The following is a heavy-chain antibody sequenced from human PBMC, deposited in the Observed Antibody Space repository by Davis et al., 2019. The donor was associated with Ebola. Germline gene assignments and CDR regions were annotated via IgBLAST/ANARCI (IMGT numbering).Heavy chain of an antibody. V-gene: IGHV4-59*01. D-gene: IGHD3-16*01. Sequence: PGGSLRLSCTVSGGSISSYYWSWIRQPPGKGLEWIGYIYYSGSTNYNPSLKSRVTISVDTSKNQFSLKLSSVTAADTAVYYCARELGLRSAFDYWGQGTLVTVSS. CDR1: GGSISSYY. J-gene: IGHJ4*02. CDR3: ARELGLRSAFDY. CDR2: IYYSGST.